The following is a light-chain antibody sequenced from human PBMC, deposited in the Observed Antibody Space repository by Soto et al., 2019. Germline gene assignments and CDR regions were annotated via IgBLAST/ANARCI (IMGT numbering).Light chain of an antibody. J-gene: IGKJ1*01. CDR3: MQALQTRT. V-gene: IGKV2-28*01. CDR2: LSS. CDR1: QSLLHSSGYTY. Sequence: DIVMTQSPLSLPVTPGEPASISCRSSQSLLHSSGYTYLDWYLQKPGQSPQLLISLSSNRASGVPDRFSGSGSGTDFTLKISRVEAEDVGVYYCMQALQTRTFGQGTKVDIK.